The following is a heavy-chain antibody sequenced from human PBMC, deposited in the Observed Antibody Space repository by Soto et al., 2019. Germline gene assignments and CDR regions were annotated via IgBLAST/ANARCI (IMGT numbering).Heavy chain of an antibody. CDR3: ARSRITGSTWTFDY. CDR1: GYSFTNYW. D-gene: IGHD1-20*01. J-gene: IGHJ4*02. Sequence: PGESRKISGKGSGYSFTNYWIGWVRQMPGKGLEWMGIIYPGDSDTRYSPSFQGQVTISADKSISTAYLQWRSLKASDSAMYYCARSRITGSTWTFDYWGQETLVTVSS. CDR2: IYPGDSDT. V-gene: IGHV5-51*01.